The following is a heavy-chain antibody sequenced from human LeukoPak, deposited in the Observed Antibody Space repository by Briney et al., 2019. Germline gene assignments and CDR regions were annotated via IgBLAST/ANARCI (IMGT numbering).Heavy chain of an antibody. Sequence: SETLSLTCAVYGGSFSGYYWSWIRQPPGKGLEWIGEINHSGSTNYNPSLKSRVTISVDTSKNQFSLKLSSVTAADTAVYYCARARGTWLWGGIAVAGNRYYFDYWGQGTLVTVSS. D-gene: IGHD6-13*01. V-gene: IGHV4-34*01. CDR3: ARARGTWLWGGIAVAGNRYYFDY. CDR1: GGSFSGYY. J-gene: IGHJ4*02. CDR2: INHSGST.